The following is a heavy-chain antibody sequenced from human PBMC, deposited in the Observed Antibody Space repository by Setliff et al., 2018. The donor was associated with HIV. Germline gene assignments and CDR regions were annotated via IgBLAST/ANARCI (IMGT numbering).Heavy chain of an antibody. CDR1: GGSVSSGSYY. D-gene: IGHD3-22*01. Sequence: SETLSLTCTVSGGSVSSGSYYWSWIRQPPGKGLERIGYIYYSGSTNYNPSLKSRVTISVDTSKNQFSLKLSSVTAADTAVYYCARAVYYDSSGYYLPFDYWGQGTLVTVSS. J-gene: IGHJ4*02. CDR3: ARAVYYDSSGYYLPFDY. V-gene: IGHV4-61*01. CDR2: IYYSGST.